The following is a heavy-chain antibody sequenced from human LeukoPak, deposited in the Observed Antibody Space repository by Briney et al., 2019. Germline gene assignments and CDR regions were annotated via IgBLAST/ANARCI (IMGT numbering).Heavy chain of an antibody. CDR1: GYTFATYS. Sequence: ASVKVSCKASGYTFATYSISWMRQAPGQGLEWMGWISAYNGNTNYAQKFQDRVTMTTDTSTSTAYMELRSLRSDDTAVYYCARDFGVDDSRGYRAFDIWGQGTMVTVSS. CDR3: ARDFGVDDSRGYRAFDI. J-gene: IGHJ3*02. CDR2: ISAYNGNT. D-gene: IGHD3-22*01. V-gene: IGHV1-18*01.